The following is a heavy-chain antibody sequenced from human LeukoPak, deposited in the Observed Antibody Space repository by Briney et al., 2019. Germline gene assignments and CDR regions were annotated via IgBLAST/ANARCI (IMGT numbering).Heavy chain of an antibody. Sequence: PGGSLRLSCAASGFTFSSYDMPWVRHATGKGLEWVSAIGTAGDTYYPGSVKGRFTISRENAKNSLYLQMNSLRAGDTAVYYCARVRRGYHYYGMDVWGQGTTVTVSS. J-gene: IGHJ6*02. CDR1: GFTFSSYD. V-gene: IGHV3-13*01. CDR3: ARVRRGYHYYGMDV. CDR2: IGTAGDT.